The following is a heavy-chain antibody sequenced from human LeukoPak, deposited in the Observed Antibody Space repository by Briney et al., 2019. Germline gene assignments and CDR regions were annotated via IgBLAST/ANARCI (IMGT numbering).Heavy chain of an antibody. D-gene: IGHD6-19*01. CDR3: ARRGYSSGWYLDY. V-gene: IGHV4-39*01. J-gene: IGHJ4*02. Sequence: SETLSLTCTVSGGSINSSDHYWAWIRQPPGKGLEWIGSKYYSGDTYYSPSLKSRVTISEDTSKSQFSLKLSSVTAADTAVYYCARRGYSSGWYLDYWGQGTLVTVSS. CDR1: GGSINSSDHY. CDR2: KYYSGDT.